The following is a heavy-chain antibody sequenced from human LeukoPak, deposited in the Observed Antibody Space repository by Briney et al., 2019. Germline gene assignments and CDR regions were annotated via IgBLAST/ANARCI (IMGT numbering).Heavy chain of an antibody. CDR1: GGSISSSSYY. V-gene: IGHV4-39*01. CDR3: ARHPQTITIFGVVITPHFDY. D-gene: IGHD3-3*01. Sequence: PSETLSLTCTVSGGSISSSSYYWGWIRQPPGKGLEWIGSIYYSGSTYYNPSLKSRVTISVDTSKNQFSLKLSAVTAADTAVYYCARHPQTITIFGVVITPHFDYWGQGTLVTVSS. J-gene: IGHJ4*02. CDR2: IYYSGST.